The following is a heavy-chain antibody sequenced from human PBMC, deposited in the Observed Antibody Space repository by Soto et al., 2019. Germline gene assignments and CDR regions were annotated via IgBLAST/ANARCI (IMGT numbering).Heavy chain of an antibody. Sequence: SETLYLTCAVSGYSIVSGYYWAWIRQSPGKGLEWIGSIYHAGSVYYNPSLNGRVALSTDTSKNHFSLKLTSVTAADTAVYYCARTFDYYGMDVWGQGTTVTVSS. CDR3: ARTFDYYGMDV. CDR1: GYSIVSGYY. CDR2: IYHAGSV. V-gene: IGHV4-38-2*01. J-gene: IGHJ6*02.